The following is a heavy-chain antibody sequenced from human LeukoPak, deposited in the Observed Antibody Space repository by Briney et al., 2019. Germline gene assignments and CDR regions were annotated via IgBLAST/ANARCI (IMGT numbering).Heavy chain of an antibody. D-gene: IGHD3-22*01. Sequence: PWASVKVSCKASGFTFTSSAVQWVRQARGQRLEWIGWIVVGSGNTNYAQKFQERVTITRDMSTSTAYMELSSLRSEDTAVYYCAADPYYYDSSGYATTFDYWGQGTLVTVSS. J-gene: IGHJ4*02. V-gene: IGHV1-58*01. CDR3: AADPYYYDSSGYATTFDY. CDR2: IVVGSGNT. CDR1: GFTFTSSA.